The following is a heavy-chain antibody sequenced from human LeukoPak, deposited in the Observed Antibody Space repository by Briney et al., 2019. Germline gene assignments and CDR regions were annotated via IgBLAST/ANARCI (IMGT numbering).Heavy chain of an antibody. Sequence: SETLSLTCTVSGGSINSYYWSWIRQPPGKGLEWIGYIYYSGSTNYNPSLMSRVTISVDTSKNQFSLKLSSVTAADTAVYYCARDPSYHGGYFDYWGQGTLVTVFS. CDR3: ARDPSYHGGYFDY. V-gene: IGHV4-59*01. CDR2: IYYSGST. CDR1: GGSINSYY. J-gene: IGHJ4*02. D-gene: IGHD2-2*01.